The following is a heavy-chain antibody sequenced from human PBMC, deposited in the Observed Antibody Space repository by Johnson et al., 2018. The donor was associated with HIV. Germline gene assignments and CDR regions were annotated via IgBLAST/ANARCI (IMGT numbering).Heavy chain of an antibody. CDR2: VWSDGINK. CDR1: GFTFSSYD. V-gene: IGHV3-30*02. Sequence: QVQLVESGGGVVQPGGSLRLSCAASGFTFSSYDMHWVRQAPGKGLEWVAVVWSDGINKYYADSVRGRFTISRDNSKNTLYLHMNSLRPDDTGVYYCAKDKFMFLDNPVDAFDVWGQGTMVTFSS. J-gene: IGHJ3*01. CDR3: AKDKFMFLDNPVDAFDV. D-gene: IGHD3/OR15-3a*01.